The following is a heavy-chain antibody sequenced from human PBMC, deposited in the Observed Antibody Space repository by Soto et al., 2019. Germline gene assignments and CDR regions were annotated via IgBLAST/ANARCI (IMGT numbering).Heavy chain of an antibody. J-gene: IGHJ4*02. CDR1: GFTFSSYC. D-gene: IGHD6-6*01. CDR2: ISYDGSNK. Sequence: GGSLRLSCAASGFTFSSYCIHWVRQAPGKGLEWVAVISYDGSNKYYADSVKGRFTISRDNSKNKLYLQMNSLRAEDTAVYYCAKDTRAARQYYFDYWGQGTLVTVSS. CDR3: AKDTRAARQYYFDY. V-gene: IGHV3-30*18.